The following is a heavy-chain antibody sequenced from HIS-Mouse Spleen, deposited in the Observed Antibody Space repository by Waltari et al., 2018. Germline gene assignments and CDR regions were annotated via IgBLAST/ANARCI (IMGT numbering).Heavy chain of an antibody. CDR2: NYYSAST. CDR3: AREIPYSSSWYDWYFDL. V-gene: IGHV4-39*07. D-gene: IGHD6-13*01. CDR1: GGSISSSSYY. Sequence: QLQLQESGPGLVKPSETLSLTCTVSGGSISSSSYYWCWTRPPPGKGLEWIGSNYYSASTYYNPALESRGTISVDTSKNQCALKLSSVTAADTAVYYCAREIPYSSSWYDWYFDLWGRGTLVTVSS. J-gene: IGHJ2*01.